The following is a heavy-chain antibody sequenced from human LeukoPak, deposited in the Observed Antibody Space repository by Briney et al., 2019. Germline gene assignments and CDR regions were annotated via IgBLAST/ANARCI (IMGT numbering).Heavy chain of an antibody. CDR1: GYTFSGYY. D-gene: IGHD2-15*01. J-gene: IGHJ5*02. CDR2: INPNSGGT. V-gene: IGHV1-2*02. Sequence: ASVKVSCKASGYTFSGYYMNWVRQAPGQGPEWMGWINPNSGGTNYAQKFQGRVTMTRDTSISTAYMELSRLRSDDSAVYYCARAAVAAGSTETFDPWGQGTLVTVSS. CDR3: ARAAVAAGSTETFDP.